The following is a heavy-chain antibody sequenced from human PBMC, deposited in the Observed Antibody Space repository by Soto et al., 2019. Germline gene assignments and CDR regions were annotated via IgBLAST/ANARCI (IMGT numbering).Heavy chain of an antibody. V-gene: IGHV1-46*01. CDR3: AREDHLVADY. Sequence: QVQLVQSGAEVKKPGASMRISCKASGYSFTDFYMYWVRQAPGQGPEWMGMINPNSGSTTYAPKFQGRVTMTRDRSGTTVYMELRSLGSEDTAVYYCAREDHLVADYWGRGTLVIVSS. CDR1: GYSFTDFY. CDR2: INPNSGST. J-gene: IGHJ4*02. D-gene: IGHD6-6*01.